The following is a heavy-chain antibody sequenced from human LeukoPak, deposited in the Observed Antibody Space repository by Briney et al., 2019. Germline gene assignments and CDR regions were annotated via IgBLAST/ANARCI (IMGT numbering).Heavy chain of an antibody. J-gene: IGHJ6*03. D-gene: IGHD6-13*01. V-gene: IGHV3-9*01. Sequence: GRSLRLSCAAFGFTFDDYAMHWVRQAPGKGLEWVSGISWNSGSIGYADSVKGRFTISRDNAKNSLYLQMNSLRAEDTALYYCAKDGIAAASVWTYMDVWGKGTTVTVSS. CDR2: ISWNSGSI. CDR1: GFTFDDYA. CDR3: AKDGIAAASVWTYMDV.